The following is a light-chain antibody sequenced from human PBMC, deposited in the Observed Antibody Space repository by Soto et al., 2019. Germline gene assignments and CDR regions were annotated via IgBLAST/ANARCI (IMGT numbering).Light chain of an antibody. J-gene: IGKJ1*01. CDR1: QSVSSN. V-gene: IGKV3-15*01. Sequence: EIVMTQSPATLSLSPGERATLSCRASQSVSSNLAWYQQKPGQAPRLLISDASTRATGIPDMFNGSGSGTDFPLTITSLQSEDIAVYYCQHYNDLPLTFGQGTKVEIK. CDR3: QHYNDLPLT. CDR2: DAS.